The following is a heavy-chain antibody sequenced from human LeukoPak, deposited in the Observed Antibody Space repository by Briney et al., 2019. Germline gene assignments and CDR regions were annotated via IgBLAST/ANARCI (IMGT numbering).Heavy chain of an antibody. Sequence: GRSLRLSCAASGFIFDDYAMHWVRQAPGKGLEWVSGVSWKSDTVGYADSVKGRFTISRDNAKNSLYLQMNGLRAEDTALYYCAKSGKDGLLWFEELVSNYYYMDVWGKGTTVTVSS. CDR3: AKSGKDGLLWFEELVSNYYYMDV. V-gene: IGHV3-9*01. CDR1: GFIFDDYA. CDR2: VSWKSDTV. D-gene: IGHD3-10*01. J-gene: IGHJ6*03.